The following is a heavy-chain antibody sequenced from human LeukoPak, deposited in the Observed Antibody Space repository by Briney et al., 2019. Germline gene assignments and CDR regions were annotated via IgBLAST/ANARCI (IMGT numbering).Heavy chain of an antibody. V-gene: IGHV1-69*04. Sequence: SVKVSCKASGGTFSSYAISWVRQAPGQGLEWMGRIIPIFGIANYAQKFQGRVTITADKSTSTAYMELSSLRSEDTAVYYCARDRRAVAFYSNGFDPWGQGTLVTVSS. CDR2: IIPIFGIA. CDR3: ARDRRAVAFYSNGFDP. CDR1: GGTFSSYA. D-gene: IGHD6-19*01. J-gene: IGHJ5*02.